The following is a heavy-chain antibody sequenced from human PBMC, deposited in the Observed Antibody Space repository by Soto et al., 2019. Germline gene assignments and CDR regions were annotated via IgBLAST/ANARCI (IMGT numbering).Heavy chain of an antibody. CDR2: IKSKTDGGTT. D-gene: IGHD1-26*01. J-gene: IGHJ3*02. CDR3: TTDGIVGANIYRDAFDI. V-gene: IGHV3-15*01. CDR1: GFTFSNAW. Sequence: EVQLVESGGGLVKPGGSLRLSCAASGFTFSNAWMSWVRQAPGKGLEWVGRIKSKTDGGTTDYAAPVKGRFTISRDDSKNTLYLQMNSLKTEDTAVDYCTTDGIVGANIYRDAFDIWGQGTMVTVSS.